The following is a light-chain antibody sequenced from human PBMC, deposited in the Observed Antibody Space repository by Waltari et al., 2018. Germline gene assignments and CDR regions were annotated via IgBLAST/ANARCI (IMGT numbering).Light chain of an antibody. J-gene: IGKJ1*01. CDR2: SAS. CDR1: QTISNY. V-gene: IGKV1-39*01. Sequence: DIQMTKSPSSLSASVGDRVTITCRASQTISNYLNWYQQKPGKAPKLLIYSASTLQSGVPSRFSGSRYGTDFTLTISSLQPEDFATYYCQQSYSTQTFGQGTKVEVK. CDR3: QQSYSTQT.